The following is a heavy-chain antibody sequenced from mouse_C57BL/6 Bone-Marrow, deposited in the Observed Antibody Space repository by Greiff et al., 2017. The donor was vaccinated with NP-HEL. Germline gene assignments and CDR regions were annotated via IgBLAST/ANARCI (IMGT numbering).Heavy chain of an antibody. CDR1: GYTFTSYD. CDR2: IYPRDGST. J-gene: IGHJ4*01. V-gene: IGHV1-85*01. CDR3: ARRQLRLPFYAMDY. Sequence: QVQLQQSGPELVKPGASVKLSCKASGYTFTSYDINWVKQRPGPGLEWIGWIYPRDGSTKYTEKFKGKATLTVDTSSSTAYMELHSLTSEDSAVYFCARRQLRLPFYAMDYWGQGTSVTVSS. D-gene: IGHD3-2*02.